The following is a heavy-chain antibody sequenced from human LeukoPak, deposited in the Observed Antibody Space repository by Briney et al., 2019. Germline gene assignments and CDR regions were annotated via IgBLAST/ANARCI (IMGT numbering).Heavy chain of an antibody. J-gene: IGHJ6*02. Sequence: GESLKISCKGSGYSFTSYWIGWVRQMPGKGLEWMGIIYPGDSDTRYSPSFQGQVTISADKSISTAYLQWSSLKASDTAMYYCARLTMVRGVMYYGMDVWGQGTTVTVSS. CDR2: IYPGDSDT. D-gene: IGHD3-10*01. CDR1: GYSFTSYW. CDR3: ARLTMVRGVMYYGMDV. V-gene: IGHV5-51*01.